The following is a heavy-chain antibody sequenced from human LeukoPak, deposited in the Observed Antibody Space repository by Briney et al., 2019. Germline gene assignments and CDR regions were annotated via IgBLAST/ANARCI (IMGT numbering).Heavy chain of an antibody. CDR2: IRNDGGNK. Sequence: GGSLRLSCAASGFRFSGIGMHWVRQAPGKGLDWVAYIRNDGGNKQYADSVKGRFSISRDNSKNTLSLEMNSLRAEDTAVYCAKDLWYTSSSEEYWGQGTLVTVSS. J-gene: IGHJ4*02. D-gene: IGHD6-6*01. CDR1: GFRFSGIG. CDR3: AKDLWYTSSSEEY. V-gene: IGHV3-30*02.